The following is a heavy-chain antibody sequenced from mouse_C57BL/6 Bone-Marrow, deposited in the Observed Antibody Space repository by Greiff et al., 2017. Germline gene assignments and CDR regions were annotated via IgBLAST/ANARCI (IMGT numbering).Heavy chain of an antibody. V-gene: IGHV1-80*01. CDR1: GYAFSSYW. D-gene: IGHD1-3*01. Sequence: QVQLQQSGAELVKPGASVKISCKASGYAFSSYWMNWVKQRPGKGLEWIGQIYPGDGDTNYNGKFKGKATLTADKSSNTAYMQLSSLTSEDSAVYFCARDNPYYAMDYWGQGTSVTVSS. CDR3: ARDNPYYAMDY. CDR2: IYPGDGDT. J-gene: IGHJ4*01.